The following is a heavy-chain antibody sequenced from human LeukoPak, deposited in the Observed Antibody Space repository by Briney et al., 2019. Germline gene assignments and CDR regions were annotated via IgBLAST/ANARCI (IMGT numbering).Heavy chain of an antibody. Sequence: PGGSLRLSCAASGFTFSSYGMHWVRQAPGKGLEWVAFIRFDGSNKYYADSVKGRFTISRDNSKNTLSLQMNSLRVEDTAVYYCAKDILYSYGYLDYWGQGTLVTVSS. CDR3: AKDILYSYGYLDY. D-gene: IGHD5-18*01. V-gene: IGHV3-30*02. J-gene: IGHJ4*02. CDR2: IRFDGSNK. CDR1: GFTFSSYG.